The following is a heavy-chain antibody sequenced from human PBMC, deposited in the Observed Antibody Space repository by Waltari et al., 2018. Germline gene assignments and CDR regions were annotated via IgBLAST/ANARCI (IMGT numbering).Heavy chain of an antibody. Sequence: PGKGRCGVDNIMQAGSDKYCVDSVKCRFTISIDNAKNSLYLKMNSLSAADTAVYYCARDRDTMVRGVISQRGQGTLVTVSS. CDR3: ARDRDTMVRGVISQ. D-gene: IGHD3-10*01. V-gene: IGHV3-7*01. CDR2: IMQAGSDK. J-gene: IGHJ4*02.